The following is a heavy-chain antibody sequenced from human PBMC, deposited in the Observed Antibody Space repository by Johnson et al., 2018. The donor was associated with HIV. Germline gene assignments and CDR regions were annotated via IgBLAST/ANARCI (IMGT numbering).Heavy chain of an antibody. CDR1: GFTFSYYA. D-gene: IGHD6-19*01. CDR3: ARVHWLVLDAFDI. Sequence: VQLVESGGGVVQPGTSLRLSCAASGFTFSYYAIFWVRQAPGKGLEWVAVICYDGSNKYYAASVKGRSTISRDNSKNTLYLQINSLRAEATAGYYSARVHWLVLDAFDILGQGTMVTVSS. V-gene: IGHV3-30-3*01. J-gene: IGHJ3*02. CDR2: ICYDGSNK.